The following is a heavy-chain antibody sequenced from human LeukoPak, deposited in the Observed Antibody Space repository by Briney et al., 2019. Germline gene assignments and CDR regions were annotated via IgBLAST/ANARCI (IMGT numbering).Heavy chain of an antibody. J-gene: IGHJ4*02. CDR1: GFTFSSYE. D-gene: IGHD3-9*01. CDR3: ARSPPIFPPPFDF. V-gene: IGHV3-48*03. Sequence: PGGSLRLSCAASGFTFSSYEMNWVRQAPGKGLEGVSYISSSGSTIYYADSVKGGFTISRDNAKNSLYLQMNSLRAEDTAVYYCARSPPIFPPPFDFWGQGTLVTVSS. CDR2: ISSSGSTI.